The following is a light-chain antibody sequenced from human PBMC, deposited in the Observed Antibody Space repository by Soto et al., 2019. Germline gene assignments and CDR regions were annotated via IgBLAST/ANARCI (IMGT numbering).Light chain of an antibody. Sequence: DIQMTQSPSSLSASVGDRVTITCRASQSISTYLTWYQQKPGKAPNLLIFVASSLQSGVPSRFSGSGSGTDFTLTISSLQPEDFATYYCQQSYSTPLTFGGGTRVEIK. J-gene: IGKJ4*01. CDR1: QSISTY. V-gene: IGKV1-39*01. CDR2: VAS. CDR3: QQSYSTPLT.